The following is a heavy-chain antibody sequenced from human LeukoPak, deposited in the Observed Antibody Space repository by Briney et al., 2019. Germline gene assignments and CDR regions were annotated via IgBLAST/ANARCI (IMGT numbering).Heavy chain of an antibody. J-gene: IGHJ4*02. CDR1: GFTFSSYA. CDR3: AKDDAWLRFGE. D-gene: IGHD3-10*01. V-gene: IGHV3-23*01. CDR2: ISPSGDIT. Sequence: QPGGSLRLSCAASGFTFSSYAMSWVRQAPGKGLEWVSGISPSGDITYYADSVKGRFTISRDNSKNTLYLEVISLTAEDTAVYYCAKDDAWLRFGEWSQGTLVTVSS.